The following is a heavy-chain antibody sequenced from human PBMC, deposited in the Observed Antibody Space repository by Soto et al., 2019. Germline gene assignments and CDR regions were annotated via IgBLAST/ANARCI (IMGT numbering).Heavy chain of an antibody. CDR1: GFTFGDFG. J-gene: IGHJ3*02. CDR2: LSYDESNT. D-gene: IGHD3-22*01. Sequence: GGSLRLSCLASGFTFGDFGMHWVRQAPGKGLEWVAALSYDESNTYYADSVKGRFTISRDNSKNTLYLQMSSLRAEDTAVYYCVKPRRLYDSSGYYHDAFDIWGQGTMVTVSS. V-gene: IGHV3-30*18. CDR3: VKPRRLYDSSGYYHDAFDI.